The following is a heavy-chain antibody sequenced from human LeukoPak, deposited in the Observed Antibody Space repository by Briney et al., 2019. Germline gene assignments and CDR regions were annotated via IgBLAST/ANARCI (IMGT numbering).Heavy chain of an antibody. CDR1: GFTFSSCA. V-gene: IGHV3-23*01. Sequence: GGSLTLSCAASGFTFSSCAMSWLRPAPGKGLECVSALRGSGGSTYYADSVKGRLTIPRDNSTHTLYLQMNSLRAEHTAVYYCAKVYYDFWSGYPLFDYWGQGTLVTVSS. CDR3: AKVYYDFWSGYPLFDY. J-gene: IGHJ4*02. CDR2: LRGSGGST. D-gene: IGHD3-3*01.